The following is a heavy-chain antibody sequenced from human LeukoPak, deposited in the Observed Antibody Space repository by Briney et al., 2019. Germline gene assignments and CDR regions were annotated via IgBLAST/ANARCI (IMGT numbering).Heavy chain of an antibody. Sequence: PGGSLRLSCAASGFTFSTHRVHWVRQAPGKGLEWVSSISGTSTYIHYADSVRGRFTISRDNAKNSLYLQMNSLRAEDTAVYYCARDRGFIGVFYNGIDVWGQGTTVTVSS. CDR1: GFTFSTHR. CDR2: ISGTSTYI. CDR3: ARDRGFIGVFYNGIDV. D-gene: IGHD3-10*01. V-gene: IGHV3-21*01. J-gene: IGHJ6*02.